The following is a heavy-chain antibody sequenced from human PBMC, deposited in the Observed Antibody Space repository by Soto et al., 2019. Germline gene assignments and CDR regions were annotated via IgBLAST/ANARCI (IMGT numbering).Heavy chain of an antibody. J-gene: IGHJ4*02. V-gene: IGHV1-3*01. CDR2: INAGNGDT. Sequence: ASVKVSCKASGITFSSYAIHWVRQAPGQRLEWMGWINAGNGDTRYSQIFQGRVTLTRDTSASTVYLDLNSLRAEDTAVYYCARSLYYYGSGSYFDYWGQGTLVTVSS. D-gene: IGHD3-10*01. CDR3: ARSLYYYGSGSYFDY. CDR1: GITFSSYA.